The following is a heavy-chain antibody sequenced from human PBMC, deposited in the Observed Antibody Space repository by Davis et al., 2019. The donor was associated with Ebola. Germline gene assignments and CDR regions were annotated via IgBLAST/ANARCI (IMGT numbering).Heavy chain of an antibody. J-gene: IGHJ2*01. CDR2: ISAYNGNT. CDR1: DYTFTSYG. CDR3: ARVSSSGWYSRDWYFDL. V-gene: IGHV1-18*04. Sequence: ASVKVSCKASDYTFTSYGISWVRQAPGQGLEWMGWISAYNGNTNYAQKLQGRVTMTTDTSTSTAYMELRSLRSDDTAVYYCARVSSSGWYSRDWYFDLWGRGTLVTVSS. D-gene: IGHD6-19*01.